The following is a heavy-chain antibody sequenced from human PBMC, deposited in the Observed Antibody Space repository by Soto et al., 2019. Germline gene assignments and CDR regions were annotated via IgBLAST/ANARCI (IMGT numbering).Heavy chain of an antibody. CDR1: SGSISGYY. D-gene: IGHD3-10*01. J-gene: IGHJ4*02. V-gene: IGHV4-59*12. Sequence: TLSLTCTVSSGSISGYYWSWIRQTPGKQLEWIGYIYDTGSTNYNPSLKSRVSFSVDTSKNQFSLRLTSVTAADTAVYYCARGEVRGLIATGLDYWGQGALVTVSS. CDR3: ARGEVRGLIATGLDY. CDR2: IYDTGST.